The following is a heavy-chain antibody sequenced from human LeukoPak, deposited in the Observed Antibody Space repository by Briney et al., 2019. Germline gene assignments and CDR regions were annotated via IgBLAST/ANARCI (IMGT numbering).Heavy chain of an antibody. J-gene: IGHJ4*02. CDR1: GGSINNYY. V-gene: IGHV4-4*07. D-gene: IGHD3-22*01. CDR2: IYPSGST. CDR3: ARESRDTSGFYYGDY. Sequence: SETLSLTCTVSGGSINNYYWSWIRQPAGKGLEWLGRIYPSGSTNYNPSLKSRVAMSVDASKKQFSLELRSVTAADTAVYYCARESRDTSGFYYGDYWGPGTLVTVSS.